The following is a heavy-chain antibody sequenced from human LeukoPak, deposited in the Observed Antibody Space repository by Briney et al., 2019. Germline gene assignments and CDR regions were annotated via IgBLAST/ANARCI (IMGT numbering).Heavy chain of an antibody. V-gene: IGHV3-74*01. Sequence: PGGSLRLSCAASGFTFNKYWMLWVRHAPGKGLVWVSCINGDGSSTSYADSVTGRFTISGDNAKNTLYLQMNSLRAEDTAVYYCARSDWFDPWGQGTLVTVSS. CDR3: ARSDWFDP. CDR2: INGDGSST. J-gene: IGHJ5*02. CDR1: GFTFNKYW.